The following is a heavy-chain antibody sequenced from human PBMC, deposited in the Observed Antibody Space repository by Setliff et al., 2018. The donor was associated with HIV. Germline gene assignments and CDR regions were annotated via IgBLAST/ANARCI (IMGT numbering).Heavy chain of an antibody. J-gene: IGHJ6*03. CDR2: IYSGGST. V-gene: IGHV3-66*02. CDR1: GFTVSSNY. Sequence: SCKASGFTVSSNYMSWVRQAPGKGLEWVSVIYSGGSTYYADSVKGRFTISRDNSKNTLYLQMNSLRAEDTAVYYCARDQWGYSYGYYYYYYMDVWGKGTTVTVSS. CDR3: ARDQWGYSYGYYYYYYMDV. D-gene: IGHD5-18*01.